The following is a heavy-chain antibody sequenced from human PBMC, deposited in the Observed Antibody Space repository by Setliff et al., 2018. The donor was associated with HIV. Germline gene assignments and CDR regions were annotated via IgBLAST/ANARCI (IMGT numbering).Heavy chain of an antibody. CDR2: ISGSGGST. CDR3: AKPLTQWGVSPYHYAVDV. D-gene: IGHD1-26*01. V-gene: IGHV3-23*01. Sequence: PGGSLRLSCAASGFTFSSYAMAWVRQAPGKGLEWVSAISGSGGSTYYADSVKGRFTISRDKSKNTVYLQMYSLRAEDTAVYYCAKPLTQWGVSPYHYAVDVWGQGTTVTVSS. CDR1: GFTFSSYA. J-gene: IGHJ6*02.